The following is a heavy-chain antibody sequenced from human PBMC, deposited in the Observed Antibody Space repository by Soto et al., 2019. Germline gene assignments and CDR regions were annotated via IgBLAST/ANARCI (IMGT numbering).Heavy chain of an antibody. Sequence: QHPGKGLEWIGSIYYSGSTYYNPSIKSRVNISVDTSKNQFSVKLSSVTAADTAVYYCAGIPGYYYFFKAEDGIRATVPVSAFQMNRSTDL. CDR2: IYYSGST. J-gene: IGHJ2*01. V-gene: IGHV4-31*02. D-gene: IGHD3-22*01. CDR3: AGIPGYYYFFKAEDGIRATVPVSAFQMNRSTDL.